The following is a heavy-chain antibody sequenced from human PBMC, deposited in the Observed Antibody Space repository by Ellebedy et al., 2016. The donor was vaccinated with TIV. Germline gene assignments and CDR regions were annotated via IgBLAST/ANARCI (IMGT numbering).Heavy chain of an antibody. CDR1: GGSLSSINYY. CDR3: AREPYYDTLTGESRGDDI. D-gene: IGHD3-9*01. J-gene: IGHJ4*02. CDR2: IYYSGST. V-gene: IGHV4-39*07. Sequence: SETLSLTCTVSGGSLSSINYYWGWIRQPPGKGLEWIGNIYYSGSTFYNPSLKNRVTISIDTSKNQFSLKLTSVTAADTAVYYCAREPYYDTLTGESRGDDIWGQGTLVTVSS.